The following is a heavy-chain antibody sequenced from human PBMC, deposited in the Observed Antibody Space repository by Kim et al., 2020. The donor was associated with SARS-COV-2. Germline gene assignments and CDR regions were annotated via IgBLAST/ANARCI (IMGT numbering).Heavy chain of an antibody. Sequence: SETLSLTCTVSGGSISSYYWSWIRQPPGKGLEWIGYIYYSGSTNYNPSLKSRVTISVDTSKNQFSLKLSPVTAADTAVYYCAREGGATNYYYGMDVWGQGTTVTVSS. CDR3: AREGGATNYYYGMDV. D-gene: IGHD1-26*01. CDR2: IYYSGST. J-gene: IGHJ6*02. CDR1: GGSISSYY. V-gene: IGHV4-59*01.